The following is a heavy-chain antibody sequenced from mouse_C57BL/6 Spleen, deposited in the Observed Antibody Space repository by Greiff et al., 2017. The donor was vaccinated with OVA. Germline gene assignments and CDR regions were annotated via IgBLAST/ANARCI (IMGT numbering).Heavy chain of an antibody. CDR2: IHPNSGST. D-gene: IGHD1-1*01. V-gene: IGHV1-64*01. Sequence: QVQLQQPGAELVKPGASVKLSCKASGYTFTSYWMHWVKQRPGQGLEWIGMIHPNSGSTNYNEKFKSKATLTVDKSSSTAYMQLSSLTSEDSAVYYCAKEGYYYGSILYYAMDYWGQGTSVTVSS. CDR1: GYTFTSYW. CDR3: AKEGYYYGSILYYAMDY. J-gene: IGHJ4*01.